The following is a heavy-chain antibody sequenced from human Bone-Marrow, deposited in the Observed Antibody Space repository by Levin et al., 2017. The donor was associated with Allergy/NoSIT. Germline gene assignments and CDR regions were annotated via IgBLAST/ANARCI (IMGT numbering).Heavy chain of an antibody. V-gene: IGHV4-59*01. Sequence: SQTLSLTCTVSGVSIGAYYWSWLRQPPGKGLEWIGYFYFNGKSSYNPSLKSRVTMSIDTSKKEFSLRLSSVTAADTAVYYCARGGDYYWFDPWGQGIPVIVSS. D-gene: IGHD2-21*02. J-gene: IGHJ5*02. CDR2: FYFNGKS. CDR3: ARGGDYYWFDP. CDR1: GVSIGAYY.